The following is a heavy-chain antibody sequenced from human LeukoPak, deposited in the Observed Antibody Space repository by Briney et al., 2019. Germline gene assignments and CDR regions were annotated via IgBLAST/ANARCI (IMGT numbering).Heavy chain of an antibody. CDR3: AREASGSYYSFFLDY. D-gene: IGHD3-10*01. Sequence: GASVKVSCKASGYTFTGDYVHWVRRAPGQGLEWMAWINPNNGDTNSAQKFQGRVTITRDTSISTAYMELSRLTSDDTAVYYCAREASGSYYSFFLDYWGQGTLVAVSS. V-gene: IGHV1-2*02. CDR2: INPNNGDT. CDR1: GYTFTGDY. J-gene: IGHJ4*02.